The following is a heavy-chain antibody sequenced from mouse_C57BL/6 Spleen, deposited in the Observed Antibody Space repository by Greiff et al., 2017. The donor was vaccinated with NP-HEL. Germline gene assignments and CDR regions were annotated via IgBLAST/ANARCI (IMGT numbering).Heavy chain of an antibody. V-gene: IGHV1-26*01. CDR3: ARGVNYFDY. CDR1: GYTFTDYY. J-gene: IGHJ2*01. Sequence: VQLQQSGPELVKPGASVKISCKASGYTFTDYYMNWVKQSHGKSLEWIGDINPNNGGTSYNEKFKGKATLTVDKSSSTAYMELRSLTSEDSAVXYCARGVNYFDYWGQGTTLTVSS. CDR2: INPNNGGT. D-gene: IGHD2-13*01.